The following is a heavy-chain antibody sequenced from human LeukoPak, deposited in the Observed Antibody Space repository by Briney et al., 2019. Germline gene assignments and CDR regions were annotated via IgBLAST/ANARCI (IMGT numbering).Heavy chain of an antibody. CDR3: ATHTSPYIVVVKDYYMDV. CDR2: IYYSGST. J-gene: IGHJ6*03. D-gene: IGHD2-2*01. V-gene: IGHV4-59*01. Sequence: SETLSLTCTVSGGSMTSYYWSWIRQSPGKGLEWVGYIYYSGSTNYNPSLKSRVTISVDTSRNQFSLKLSSVTAADTAVYYCATHTSPYIVVVKDYYMDVWGKGTTVTVSS. CDR1: GGSMTSYY.